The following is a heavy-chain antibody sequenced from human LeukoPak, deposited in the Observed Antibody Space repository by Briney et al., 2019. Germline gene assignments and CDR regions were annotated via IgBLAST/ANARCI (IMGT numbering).Heavy chain of an antibody. J-gene: IGHJ5*02. D-gene: IGHD6-19*01. V-gene: IGHV1-18*01. CDR1: GYTLTSYG. CDR3: ARDYRLVRQWLVRPAWDWFDP. Sequence: ASVKVSCKASGYTLTSYGISWVRQAPGQGLEWMGWISAYNGNTNYAQKLQGRVTMTTDTSTSTAYMELRSLRSDDTAVYYCARDYRLVRQWLVRPAWDWFDPWGQGTLVTVSP. CDR2: ISAYNGNT.